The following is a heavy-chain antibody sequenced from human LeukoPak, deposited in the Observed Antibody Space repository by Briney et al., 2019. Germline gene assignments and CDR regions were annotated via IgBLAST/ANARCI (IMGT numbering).Heavy chain of an antibody. CDR3: AKDLTAGGIGYRTNAFDM. V-gene: IGHV3-30-3*01. Sequence: PGRSLRLSCAASGFTFSSYAMHWVRQAPGKGLEWVAVISYDGSNKYYADSVKGRFTISRDSSKNTLYLQMNSLRAEDTAVYYCAKDLTAGGIGYRTNAFDMWGQGTMVTVSS. D-gene: IGHD3-22*01. CDR2: ISYDGSNK. CDR1: GFTFSSYA. J-gene: IGHJ3*02.